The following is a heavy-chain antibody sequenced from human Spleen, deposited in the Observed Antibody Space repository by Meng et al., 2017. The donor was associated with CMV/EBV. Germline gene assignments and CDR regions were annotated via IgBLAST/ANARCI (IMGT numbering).Heavy chain of an antibody. Sequence: GGSLRLSCAASGFTFDDYGMSWVRQAPGRGLEWVSTISGNGGESTYYADSVKGRFTISRDNSKNTLYLQMNSLRAQDTAVYYCARDLTTIGDTAMLVLYYGMDVWGRGTTVTVSS. CDR3: ARDLTTIGDTAMLVLYYGMDV. J-gene: IGHJ6*02. D-gene: IGHD5-18*01. V-gene: IGHV3-23*01. CDR1: GFTFDDYG. CDR2: ISGNGGEST.